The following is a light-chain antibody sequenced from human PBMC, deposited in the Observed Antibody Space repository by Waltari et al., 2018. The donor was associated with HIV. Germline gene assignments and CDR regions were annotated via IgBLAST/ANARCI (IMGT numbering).Light chain of an antibody. CDR3: QQYRSLPST. J-gene: IGKJ4*01. Sequence: IQMTQSPSSVSSFKGDTITISCRASQNIASNLAWYQQKPGSVPKLLIYGGSSLQSGGPSRFSGRGSGTDFTLTNRDLHSEDFAIYYCQQYRSLPSTFGGGTRVEI. V-gene: IGKV1-8*01. CDR1: QNIASN. CDR2: GGS.